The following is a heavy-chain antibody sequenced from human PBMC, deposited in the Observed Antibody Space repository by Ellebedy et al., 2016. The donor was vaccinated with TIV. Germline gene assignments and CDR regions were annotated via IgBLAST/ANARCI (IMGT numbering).Heavy chain of an antibody. V-gene: IGHV5-51*01. CDR2: IYPGDSET. CDR3: ARSEGYNSGKPLGY. D-gene: IGHD5-18*01. J-gene: IGHJ4*02. Sequence: PGGSLRLSCKGSGYSFTNYWIAWVRQMPGKGLEWMGIIYPGDSETIYSPSFQGQVTISADKSINTAYLQWSSLKASDTAIYYCARSEGYNSGKPLGYWGQGTLVTVSS. CDR1: GYSFTNYW.